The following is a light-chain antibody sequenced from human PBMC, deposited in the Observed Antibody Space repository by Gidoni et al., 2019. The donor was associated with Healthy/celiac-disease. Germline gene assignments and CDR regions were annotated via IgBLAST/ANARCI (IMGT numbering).Light chain of an antibody. CDR1: QSVSSY. J-gene: IGKJ2*01. Sequence: EIVLTSSPATLSLAPGERATLSCRPSQSVSSYLAWYQQKPGQAPRLLIYDASNWATGIPARFSGSGSVTDFTLTISSLEPEDCAVYYCQQRSNWPPYTFGQGTKLEIK. CDR2: DAS. V-gene: IGKV3-11*01. CDR3: QQRSNWPPYT.